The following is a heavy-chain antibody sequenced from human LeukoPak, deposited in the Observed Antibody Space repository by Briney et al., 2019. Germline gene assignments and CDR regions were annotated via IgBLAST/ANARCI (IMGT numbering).Heavy chain of an antibody. CDR2: INAGNGNT. V-gene: IGHV1-3*01. CDR1: GYTFTSYA. CDR3: ARSYCGGDCSSTPYYYYGMDV. Sequence: GASVKVSCKASGYTFTSYAMHWVRQAPGQRLEWMGWINAGNGNTKYSQKFQGRVTITRDTSASTAYMELSSLRSEDTAVYYCARSYCGGDCSSTPYYYYGMDVWGQGTTVTVSS. J-gene: IGHJ6*02. D-gene: IGHD2-21*02.